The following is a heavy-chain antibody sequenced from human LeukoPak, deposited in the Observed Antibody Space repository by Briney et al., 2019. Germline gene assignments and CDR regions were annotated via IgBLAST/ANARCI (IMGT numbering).Heavy chain of an antibody. D-gene: IGHD1-7*01. CDR3: TTVRFDWNYVWFDP. Sequence: QPGGSLRLSCAASGFTFSSYWMSWVRQAPGKGLEWVANIKQDGSDKNYVDSVKGRFTISKDNAKNLLSLEMYGLRAEDTAVYYCTTVRFDWNYVWFDPWGQGTLVTVSS. CDR1: GFTFSSYW. CDR2: IKQDGSDK. J-gene: IGHJ5*02. V-gene: IGHV3-7*02.